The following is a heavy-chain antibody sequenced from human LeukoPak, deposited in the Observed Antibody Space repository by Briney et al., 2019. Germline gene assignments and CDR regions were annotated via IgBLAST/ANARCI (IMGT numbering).Heavy chain of an antibody. CDR1: GFTFSSYW. CDR2: IKQDGSEK. CDR3: ARNRAGGAARPIDY. D-gene: IGHD6-6*01. V-gene: IGHV3-7*01. J-gene: IGHJ4*02. Sequence: GGSLRLSCAASGFTFSSYWMSWVRQAPGKGLEWVANIKQDGSEKYYVDSVKGRFTISRDNAKNSLYLQMNSLRAEDTAVYYCARNRAGGAARPIDYWGQGTLVTVSS.